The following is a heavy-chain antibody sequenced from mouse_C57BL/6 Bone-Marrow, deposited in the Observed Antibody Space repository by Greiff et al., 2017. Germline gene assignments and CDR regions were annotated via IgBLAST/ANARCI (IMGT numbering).Heavy chain of an antibody. CDR1: GYTFTSYG. V-gene: IGHV1-58*01. D-gene: IGHD2-3*01. J-gene: IGHJ3*01. Sequence: EVMLVESGAELVRPGSSVKMSCKTSGYTFTSYGINWVKQRPGQGLEWIGYIYIGNGYTEYNEKFKGKATLTSDTSSSTAYMQLSSLTSEYSAIYFCARVSYDGYYLFAYWGQGTLVTVSA. CDR3: ARVSYDGYYLFAY. CDR2: IYIGNGYT.